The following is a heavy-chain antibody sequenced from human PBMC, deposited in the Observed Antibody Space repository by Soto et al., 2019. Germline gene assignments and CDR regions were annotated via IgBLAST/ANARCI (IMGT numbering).Heavy chain of an antibody. CDR3: ARGIWFGDLTIGNYFFDY. CDR1: GYSFTTYW. D-gene: IGHD3-10*01. Sequence: GESLKISCKASGYSFTTYWIGWVRQMPGKGLGWMGIIYPGDSDTRYSPPFQGQVTVSVDKSISTAYLQWSSLKASDTAIYYCARGIWFGDLTIGNYFFDYWGQGTLVTVSS. J-gene: IGHJ4*02. V-gene: IGHV5-51*01. CDR2: IYPGDSDT.